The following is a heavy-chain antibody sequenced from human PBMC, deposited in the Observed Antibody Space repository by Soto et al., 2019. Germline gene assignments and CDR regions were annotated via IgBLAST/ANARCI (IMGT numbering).Heavy chain of an antibody. CDR2: IDTDGGGK. D-gene: IGHD4-17*01. CDR1: GFTFRSHR. V-gene: IGHV3-74*01. CDR3: ATVFDV. Sequence: EVQLVESGGGLVQPGGSLRVSCAASGFTFRSHRIHWVRQAPGKGLEWVSRIDTDGGGKSYADSVKGRFTISTDNAENTVYLQRNGRRVEDTAVYYCATVFDVWRQGTLVTVSS. J-gene: IGHJ4*02.